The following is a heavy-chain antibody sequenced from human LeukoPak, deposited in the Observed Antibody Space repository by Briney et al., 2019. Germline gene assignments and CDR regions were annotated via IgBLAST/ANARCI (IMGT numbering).Heavy chain of an antibody. CDR2: ISSSGGST. V-gene: IGHV3-23*01. CDR1: GGSISSSSYY. CDR3: ARDWFGTVGY. J-gene: IGHJ4*02. Sequence: ETLSLTCTVSGGSISSSSYYWGWVRQAPGKGLEWVSGISSSGGSTSYADSVKGRFTISRDNSKNTLYLQMNSLRAEDTAVYYCARDWFGTVGYWGQGTLVTVSS. D-gene: IGHD3-10*01.